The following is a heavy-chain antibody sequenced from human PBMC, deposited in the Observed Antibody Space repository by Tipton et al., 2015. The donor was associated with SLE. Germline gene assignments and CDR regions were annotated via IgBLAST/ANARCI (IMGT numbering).Heavy chain of an antibody. V-gene: IGHV4-4*02. CDR1: GGSIRSSNW. Sequence: TLSLTCAVSGGSIRSSNWWSWVRQPPGKGLEWIGEIYHSGSNNYNPSLKSRVTISVDTSKNQFSLKLSSVTAADTAVYYCARGGGAAYVPLDYWGQGTLVTVSS. J-gene: IGHJ4*02. D-gene: IGHD3-10*02. CDR2: IYHSGSN. CDR3: ARGGGAAYVPLDY.